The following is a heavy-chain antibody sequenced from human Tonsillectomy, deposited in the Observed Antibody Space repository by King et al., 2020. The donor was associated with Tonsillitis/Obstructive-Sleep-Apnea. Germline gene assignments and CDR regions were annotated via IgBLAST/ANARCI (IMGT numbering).Heavy chain of an antibody. V-gene: IGHV3-74*01. J-gene: IGHJ4*02. D-gene: IGHD6-6*01. Sequence: VQLVESGGGLVQPGGSLRLSCAASGFTFSSYWMHWVRQAPGEGLVWVSHINSDGSNTSYANSVKGRFTISRDNAKNTLYLQMNSLRADDTAVYYCARDKEYSRGNNFDCWGQGTLVTVSS. CDR1: GFTFSSYW. CDR2: INSDGSNT. CDR3: ARDKEYSRGNNFDC.